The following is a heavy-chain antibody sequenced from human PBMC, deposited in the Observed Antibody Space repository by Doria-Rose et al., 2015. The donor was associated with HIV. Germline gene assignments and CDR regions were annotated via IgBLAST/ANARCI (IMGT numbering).Heavy chain of an antibody. CDR3: ARMGSYRELDY. D-gene: IGHD3-3*01. V-gene: IGHV4-31*03. CDR2: TYYTGTS. J-gene: IGHJ4*02. CDR1: GAHVSRRGYY. Sequence: QGPLQESGPGLVKPSETLSLTCSVSGAHVSRRGYYWNWIRQVPGKGLESLGYTYYTGTSDYSPSLKRRLNLAVDTSKNQFCLKLSFGTVADTAVYYCARMGSYRELDYWGQGALVIVSA.